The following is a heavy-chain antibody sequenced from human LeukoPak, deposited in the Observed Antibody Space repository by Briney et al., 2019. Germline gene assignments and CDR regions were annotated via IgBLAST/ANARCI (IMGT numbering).Heavy chain of an antibody. J-gene: IGHJ4*02. CDR2: ITSSGSTI. D-gene: IGHD3-3*01. Sequence: GGSLRLSCAASGFTFSNYGMHWVRQAPGKGLEWVSYITSSGSTIYYADSVKGRFTISRDNAKNSLYLQMNSLRAEDTAVYYCAREPFWSGYYSNLHFDYWGQGTLVTVSS. CDR1: GFTFSNYG. V-gene: IGHV3-48*04. CDR3: AREPFWSGYYSNLHFDY.